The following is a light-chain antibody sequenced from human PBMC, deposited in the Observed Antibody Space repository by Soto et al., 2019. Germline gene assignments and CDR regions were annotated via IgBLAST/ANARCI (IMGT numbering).Light chain of an antibody. Sequence: DIQMTQSPSSLSASVGDRVTITCQASHDITSFLNWYQHKPGRAPKLLIYDASILEAGVPTRFSASGSGIHYTFTISSLQPEDVATYYCQHCDYLPIFGPGTTVDFK. CDR2: DAS. V-gene: IGKV1-33*01. CDR3: QHCDYLPI. CDR1: HDITSF. J-gene: IGKJ3*01.